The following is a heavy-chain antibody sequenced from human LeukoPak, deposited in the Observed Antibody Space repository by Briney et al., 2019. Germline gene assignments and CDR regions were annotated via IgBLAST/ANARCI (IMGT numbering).Heavy chain of an antibody. CDR2: MNPNSGNT. CDR1: GYTFTSYD. D-gene: IGHD5-12*01. V-gene: IGHV1-8*01. CDR3: ARVNKNSLAIDY. J-gene: IGHJ4*02. Sequence: ASVKVSCKPSGYTFTSYDINWVRQATGQGLEWMGWMNPNSGNTGYAQKFQGRVTMTRNTSISTAYMELSSLRSEDTAVYYCARVNKNSLAIDYWGQGTLVTVSS.